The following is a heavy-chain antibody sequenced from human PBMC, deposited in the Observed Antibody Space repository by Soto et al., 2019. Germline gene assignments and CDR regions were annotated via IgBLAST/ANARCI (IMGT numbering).Heavy chain of an antibody. J-gene: IGHJ4*02. CDR3: ARDGHRLRFLEGGYFDY. V-gene: IGHV3-30-3*01. CDR1: GFTFSSYA. CDR2: ISYDGSNK. Sequence: PGGSLRLSCAASGFTFSSYAMHWVRQAPGKGLEWVAVISYDGSNKYYADSVKDRFTISRDNSKNTLYLQMNSLRAEDTAVYYCARDGHRLRFLEGGYFDYWGQGTLFTVSS. D-gene: IGHD3-3*01.